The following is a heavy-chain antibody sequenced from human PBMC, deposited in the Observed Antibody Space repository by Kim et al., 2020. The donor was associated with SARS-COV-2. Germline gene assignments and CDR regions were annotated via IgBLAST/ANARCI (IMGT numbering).Heavy chain of an antibody. V-gene: IGHV4-39*01. J-gene: IGHJ6*02. CDR2: IYYSGST. CDR3: ARQGSYLSYYYGMDV. D-gene: IGHD1-26*01. Sequence: SETLSLTCTVSGGSISSSSYYWGWIRQPPGKGLEWIGSIYYSGSTYYNPSLKSRVTISVDTSKNQFSLKLSSVTAADTAVYYCARQGSYLSYYYGMDVWGQGTTVTVSS. CDR1: GGSISSSSYY.